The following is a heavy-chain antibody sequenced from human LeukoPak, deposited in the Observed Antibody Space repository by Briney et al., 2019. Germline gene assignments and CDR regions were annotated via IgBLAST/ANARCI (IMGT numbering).Heavy chain of an antibody. CDR2: MNPNSGNT. V-gene: IGHV1-8*01. D-gene: IGHD3-3*01. J-gene: IGHJ4*02. CDR3: ARTNPRITIFGVVIDAPGAHDY. Sequence: ASVKVSCKASGYTFTSYDINWVRQATGQGLEWMGWMNPNSGNTGYAQEFQGRVTMTRNTSISTAYMELSSLRSEDTAVYYCARTNPRITIFGVVIDAPGAHDYWGQGTLVTVSS. CDR1: GYTFTSYD.